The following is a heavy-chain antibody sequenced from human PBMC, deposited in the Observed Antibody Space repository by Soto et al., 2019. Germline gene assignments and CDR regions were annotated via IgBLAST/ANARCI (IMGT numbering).Heavy chain of an antibody. D-gene: IGHD4-17*01. Sequence: QVQLQESGPGLVKPSQTLSLTCTVSGGSISSGGYYWSWIRQHPGKGLEWIGYIYYSGSTYYNPSLKRRVTISVDTSKNQFSLKLSSVTAADTAVYYCASRRGHGDYVSYYYYGMDVWGQGTTVTVSS. V-gene: IGHV4-31*03. J-gene: IGHJ6*02. CDR3: ASRRGHGDYVSYYYYGMDV. CDR1: GGSISSGGYY. CDR2: IYYSGST.